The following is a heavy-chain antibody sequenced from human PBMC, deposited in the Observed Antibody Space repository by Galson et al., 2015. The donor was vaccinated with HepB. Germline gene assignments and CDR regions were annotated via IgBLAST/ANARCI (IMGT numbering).Heavy chain of an antibody. CDR3: ARDYLKVRGGANWFDP. J-gene: IGHJ5*02. CDR2: ISAYNGNT. V-gene: IGHV1-18*01. CDR1: GYTFTSYG. Sequence: SVKVSCKASGYTFTSYGISWVRQAPGQGLEWMGWISAYNGNTNYAQKLQGRVTMTTDTSTSTAYMELRSLRSDDTAVYYCARDYLKVRGGANWFDPWGQGTLVTVSS.